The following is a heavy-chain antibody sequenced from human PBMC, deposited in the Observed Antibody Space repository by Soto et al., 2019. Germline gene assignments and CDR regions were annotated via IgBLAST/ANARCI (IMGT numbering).Heavy chain of an antibody. CDR3: ASGGYGSGSYYTSKPRDY. J-gene: IGHJ4*02. V-gene: IGHV3-66*01. CDR1: GFTVSSNY. D-gene: IGHD3-10*01. Sequence: PGGSLRLSCAASGFTVSSNYMSWVRQAPGKGLEWVSVIYSGGSTYYADSVKGRFTISRDNSKNTLYLQMNSLRAEDTAVYYCASGGYGSGSYYTSKPRDYWGQGTLVTVSS. CDR2: IYSGGST.